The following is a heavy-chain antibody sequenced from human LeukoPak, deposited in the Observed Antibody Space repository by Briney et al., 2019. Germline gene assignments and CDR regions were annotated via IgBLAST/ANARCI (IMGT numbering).Heavy chain of an antibody. CDR2: ISGSGGST. J-gene: IGHJ4*02. D-gene: IGHD3-10*01. Sequence: GGSLRLSCAASGFTFSSYAMRWVRQAPGKGLEWVSAISGSGGSTYYADSVKGRFTISRDNSKNTLYLQMNSLRAEDTAVYYCAKDSGALYYYGSGSSDYWGQGTLVTVSS. CDR1: GFTFSSYA. V-gene: IGHV3-23*01. CDR3: AKDSGALYYYGSGSSDY.